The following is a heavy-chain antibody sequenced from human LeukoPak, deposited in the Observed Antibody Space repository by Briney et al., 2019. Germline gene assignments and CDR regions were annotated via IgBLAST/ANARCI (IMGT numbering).Heavy chain of an antibody. CDR2: ISSSGSTI. CDR1: GFTFSDYY. Sequence: GSLRLSCAASGFTFSDYYMSWIRQAPGKGLEWVSYISSSGSTIYYADSVKGRFTISRDNAKNSLYLQMNSLRAEDTAVYYCARSFGLDSGYDYLAYFDYWGQGTLVTVSS. CDR3: ARSFGLDSGYDYLAYFDY. V-gene: IGHV3-11*01. J-gene: IGHJ4*02. D-gene: IGHD5-12*01.